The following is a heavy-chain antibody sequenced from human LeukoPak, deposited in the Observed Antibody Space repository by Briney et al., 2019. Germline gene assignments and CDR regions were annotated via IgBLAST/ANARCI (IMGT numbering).Heavy chain of an antibody. Sequence: GASVKVSCKVSGYTLTELSMHWVRQAPGKGLEWMGGFDPEDGETIYAQKFQGRVTTTEDTSTDTAYMELSSLRSEDTAVYYCATDALGHYYGSSGYYPTWDYWGQGTLVTVSS. V-gene: IGHV1-24*01. D-gene: IGHD3-22*01. CDR3: ATDALGHYYGSSGYYPTWDY. J-gene: IGHJ4*02. CDR2: FDPEDGET. CDR1: GYTLTELS.